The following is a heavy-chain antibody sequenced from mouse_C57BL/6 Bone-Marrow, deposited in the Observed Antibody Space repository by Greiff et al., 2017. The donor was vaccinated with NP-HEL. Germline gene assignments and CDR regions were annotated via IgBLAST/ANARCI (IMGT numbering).Heavy chain of an antibody. J-gene: IGHJ4*01. CDR1: GYSITSDY. D-gene: IGHD2-2*01. CDR2: ISYSGST. CDR3: ARSPLWLRRNYYAMDY. V-gene: IGHV3-8*01. Sequence: EVQLVESGPGLAKPSQTLSLTCSVTGYSITSDYWNWIRKFPGNNLEYMGYISYSGSTYYNPSLKSRISITRDTSKNQYYLQLNSVTTEDTATYYCARSPLWLRRNYYAMDYWGQGTSVTVSS.